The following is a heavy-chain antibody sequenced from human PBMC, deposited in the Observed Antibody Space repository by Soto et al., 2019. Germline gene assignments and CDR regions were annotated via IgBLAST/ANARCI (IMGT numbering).Heavy chain of an antibody. Sequence: GGSLRLSCAASGFTFSSYAMSWVRQAPGKGLEWVSYISSSSSTIYYADSVKGRFTISRDNAKNSLYLQMNSLRAEDTAVYYCARAKRVVAATPHYWGQGTLVTVSS. CDR2: ISSSSSTI. CDR1: GFTFSSYA. V-gene: IGHV3-48*01. CDR3: ARAKRVVAATPHY. D-gene: IGHD2-15*01. J-gene: IGHJ4*02.